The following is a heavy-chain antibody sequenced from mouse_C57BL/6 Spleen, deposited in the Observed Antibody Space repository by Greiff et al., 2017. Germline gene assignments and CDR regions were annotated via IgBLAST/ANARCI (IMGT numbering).Heavy chain of an antibody. CDR3: ARSVITTVVATRYFDV. D-gene: IGHD1-1*01. CDR2: INPYNGDT. Sequence: EVQLQQSGPVLVKPGASVKMSCKASGYTFTDYYMNWVKQSHGKSLEWIGVINPYNGDTSYNQKFKGKATLTVDKSSSTAYMELNSLTSEDSAVYYCARSVITTVVATRYFDVWGTGTTVTVSS. J-gene: IGHJ1*03. V-gene: IGHV1-19*01. CDR1: GYTFTDYY.